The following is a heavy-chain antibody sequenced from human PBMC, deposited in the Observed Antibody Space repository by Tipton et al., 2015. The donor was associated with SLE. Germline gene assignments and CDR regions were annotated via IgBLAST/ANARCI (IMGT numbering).Heavy chain of an antibody. Sequence: SLRLSCAASGFTFSVYWMTWVRQAPGKGVEWVANIKEDGSEMYYVDSVKGRFTISSDNAKSSLYLQMNNLRAEGTAVYYCARDRGLVGATMYAFDIWGQGTMVTVSS. J-gene: IGHJ3*02. D-gene: IGHD1-26*01. CDR2: IKEDGSEM. CDR3: ARDRGLVGATMYAFDI. V-gene: IGHV3-7*01. CDR1: GFTFSVYW.